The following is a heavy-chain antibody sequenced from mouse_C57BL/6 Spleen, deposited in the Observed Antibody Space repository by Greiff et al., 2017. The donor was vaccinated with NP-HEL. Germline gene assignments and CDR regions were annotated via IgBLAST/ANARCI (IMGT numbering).Heavy chain of an antibody. CDR1: GYTFTSYW. D-gene: IGHD1-1*01. V-gene: IGHV1-5*01. Sequence: VQLQQSGTVLARPGASVKMSCKTSGYTFTSYWMHWVKQRPGQGLEWIGAIYPGNSDTSYNQKFKGKAKLTAVTSASTAYMELSSLTNEDSAVYYCTPHYYGSSSYYFDDWGQGTTLTVSS. CDR2: IYPGNSDT. J-gene: IGHJ2*01. CDR3: TPHYYGSSSYYFDD.